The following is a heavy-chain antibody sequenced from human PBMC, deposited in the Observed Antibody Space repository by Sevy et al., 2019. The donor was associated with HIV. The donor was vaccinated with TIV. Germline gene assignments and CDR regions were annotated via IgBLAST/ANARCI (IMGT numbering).Heavy chain of an antibody. D-gene: IGHD1-1*01. CDR1: GFTFSIYT. V-gene: IGHV3-48*01. Sequence: GGSLRLSCAASGFTFSIYTMNWVRQAPGKGLEWLSYSGGSRSPISYADSVKGRFTISRDTAKNTLYLQMNNLRAEDTAVYHCVRDNNWAFDYWGQGTPVTVSS. CDR3: VRDNNWAFDY. J-gene: IGHJ4*02. CDR2: SGGSRSPI.